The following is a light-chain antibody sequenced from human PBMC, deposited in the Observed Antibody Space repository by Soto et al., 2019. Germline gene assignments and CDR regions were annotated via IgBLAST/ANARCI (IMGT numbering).Light chain of an antibody. Sequence: EIVMTQSPATLSVSPGERATLSCRASQSVSNNLAWYQQIPGQAPRLLIYGASTWATGIPARFSGSGSGTDFTLTISSLQSEDFAVYYCQQYDNWPPFTFGPGTKVDIK. CDR2: GAS. CDR1: QSVSNN. CDR3: QQYDNWPPFT. J-gene: IGKJ3*01. V-gene: IGKV3-15*01.